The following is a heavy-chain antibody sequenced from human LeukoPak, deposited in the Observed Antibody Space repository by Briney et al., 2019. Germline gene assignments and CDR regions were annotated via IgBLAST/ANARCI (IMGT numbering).Heavy chain of an antibody. CDR2: IKSKTDGGTA. V-gene: IGHV3-15*01. J-gene: IGHJ4*02. CDR1: GFTFTNAW. D-gene: IGHD3-22*01. CDR3: TKYYYDSSGYLYFFDY. Sequence: GGSLRLSCAASGFTFTNAWMSWVRQAPEKGLEWVSRIKSKTDGGTADYAAPVKGRFTISRDDSKNTLYLQMNSLKTEDTAVYYCTKYYYDSSGYLYFFDYWGQGTLVTVSS.